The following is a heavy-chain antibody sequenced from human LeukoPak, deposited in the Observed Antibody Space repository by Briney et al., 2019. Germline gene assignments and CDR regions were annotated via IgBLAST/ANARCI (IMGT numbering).Heavy chain of an antibody. CDR3: ALQRSSYYFDS. V-gene: IGHV3-11*01. Sequence: PGGSLRLSCAVSGFTFSDHYVSWIRQAPGKGLDWLSYISPSGITTKYADSVKGRFTVSRDNAKNSVFLQLNNLRVEDTAVYFCALQRSSYYFDSWGQGTLVTVSS. CDR1: GFTFSDHY. CDR2: ISPSGITT. J-gene: IGHJ4*02. D-gene: IGHD4-11*01.